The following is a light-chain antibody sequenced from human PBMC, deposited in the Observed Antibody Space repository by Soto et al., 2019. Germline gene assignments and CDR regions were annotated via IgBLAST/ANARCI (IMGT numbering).Light chain of an antibody. J-gene: IGLJ3*02. Sequence: QSALTQPASVSGSPGQSITISCTGTSSDVGGYNHVSWYQQHPGKAPKLIIYEVRNRPSGVSSRFSGSKSANTASLTISGLQAEDEADYYCSSYTSTSSRVVFGGGTKLTVL. CDR1: SSDVGGYNH. V-gene: IGLV2-14*01. CDR3: SSYTSTSSRVV. CDR2: EVR.